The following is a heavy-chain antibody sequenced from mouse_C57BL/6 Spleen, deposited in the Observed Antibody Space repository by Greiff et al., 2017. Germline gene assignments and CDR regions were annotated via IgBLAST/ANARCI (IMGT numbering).Heavy chain of an antibody. V-gene: IGHV1-39*01. CDR1: GYSFTDYN. CDR3: ASEATYYSNAYAMDY. J-gene: IGHJ4*01. D-gene: IGHD2-5*01. CDR2: INPNYGTT. Sequence: VQLQQSGPDLVKPGASVKISCKASGYSFTDYNMTWVNQSNGKSLEWIGVINPNYGTTSYNQKFKGEATLSVDQSSSTTYMQINSLTSEDSAVXYCASEATYYSNAYAMDYWGQGTLVTVSS.